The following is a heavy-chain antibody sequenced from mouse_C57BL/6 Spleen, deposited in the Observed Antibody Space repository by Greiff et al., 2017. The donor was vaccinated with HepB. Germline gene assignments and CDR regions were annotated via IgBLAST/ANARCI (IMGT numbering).Heavy chain of an antibody. D-gene: IGHD1-1*01. CDR2: INPNNGGT. CDR1: GYTFTDYY. V-gene: IGHV1-26*01. Sequence: EVQLQQSGPELVKPGASVKISCKASGYTFTDYYMNWVKQSHGKSLEWIGDINPNNGGTSYNQKFKGKATLTVDKSSSTAYMELRSLTSEDSAVYYCARGGLDGSYWYFDVWGTGTTVTVSS. CDR3: ARGGLDGSYWYFDV. J-gene: IGHJ1*03.